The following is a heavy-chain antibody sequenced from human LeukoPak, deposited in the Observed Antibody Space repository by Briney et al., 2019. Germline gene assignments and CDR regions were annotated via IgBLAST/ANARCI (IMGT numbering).Heavy chain of an antibody. CDR1: GYTFTSYY. CDR2: INRSGGST. Sequence: GASVKVSCKASGYTFTSYYMHWVRQAPGQGLEWMGIINRSGGSTSYAEKFQGRFTITRDTATSTVYMQMSSLGSEATAVYYCARLYYYDSSGYYPPEDAFDIWGQGTMVTVSS. D-gene: IGHD3-22*01. J-gene: IGHJ3*02. CDR3: ARLYYYDSSGYYPPEDAFDI. V-gene: IGHV1-46*01.